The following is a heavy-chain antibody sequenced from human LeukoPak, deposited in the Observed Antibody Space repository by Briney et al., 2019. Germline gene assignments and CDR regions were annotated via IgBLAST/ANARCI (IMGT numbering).Heavy chain of an antibody. Sequence: GGSLRLSCAASGFTFSRYWMHWVRQAPGKGLVWVSRINSDGSGTMYADSVKGRFTISRDNAKNTLYLQMNSLRAEDTAGYYCGRAGGPEGWFDAWGQGTLVTVSS. D-gene: IGHD3-10*01. V-gene: IGHV3-74*03. CDR2: INSDGSGT. CDR1: GFTFSRYW. J-gene: IGHJ5*02. CDR3: GRAGGPEGWFDA.